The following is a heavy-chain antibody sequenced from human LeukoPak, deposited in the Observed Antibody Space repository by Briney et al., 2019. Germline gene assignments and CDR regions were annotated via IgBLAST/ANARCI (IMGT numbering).Heavy chain of an antibody. CDR2: IDDRAETT. J-gene: IGHJ5*01. D-gene: IGHD2-15*01. Sequence: PGGSLRQSCAGSEFTFRSSATSWFRQAPGKGLGWVSAIDDRAETTYYADSVKGRFTISRDNSKNTLYPQLTSLRVDDTAVYYCAKVATYSYFDSWG. CDR3: AKVATYSYFDS. V-gene: IGHV3-23*01. CDR1: EFTFRSSA.